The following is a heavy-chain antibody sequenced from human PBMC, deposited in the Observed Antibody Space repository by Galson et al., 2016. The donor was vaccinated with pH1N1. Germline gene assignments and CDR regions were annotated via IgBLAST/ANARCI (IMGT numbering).Heavy chain of an antibody. V-gene: IGHV5-51*01. CDR2: IYLGESDT. CDR1: GYILTSSW. Sequence: QSGAEVKKPGESLKISCKGSGYILTSSWIGWVRQMPGKGLEWMGVIYLGESDTRYSPSFRGQVTISADKSISAAYLQWSSLKASDTAMYFCASQTAFSSPPGAWGQGTLVTVSS. J-gene: IGHJ5*02. CDR3: ASQTAFSSPPGA. D-gene: IGHD6-13*01.